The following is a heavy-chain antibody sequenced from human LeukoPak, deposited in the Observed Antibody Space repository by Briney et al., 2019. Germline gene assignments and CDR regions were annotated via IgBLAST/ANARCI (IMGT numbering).Heavy chain of an antibody. V-gene: IGHV1-46*01. Sequence: ASVKVSCKASGYTFTTYYMHRVRQAPGQGLEWMGIINPTSGSTNYAQKFQGRVTMTRDTSTSTVYLELSGLTSEDTGVYYCARDLRSGSVRFDYWGQGTLVTVSS. CDR1: GYTFTTYY. J-gene: IGHJ4*02. CDR2: INPTSGST. CDR3: ARDLRSGSVRFDY. D-gene: IGHD3-10*01.